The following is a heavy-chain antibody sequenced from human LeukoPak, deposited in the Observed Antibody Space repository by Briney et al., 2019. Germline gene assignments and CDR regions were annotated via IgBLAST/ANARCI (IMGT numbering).Heavy chain of an antibody. CDR1: GFTFSNSA. CDR3: ARVIAVAGISYYYHGMDV. J-gene: IGHJ6*02. D-gene: IGHD6-19*01. CDR2: ISYDGSNK. V-gene: IGHV3-30-3*01. Sequence: GGSLRLSCAASGFTFSNSAMHWVRQAPGEGLEWVAVISYDGSNKYYADSVKGRITISRDNSKNTLYLQMNSLRAEDTAVYYCARVIAVAGISYYYHGMDVWGQGTTVTVSS.